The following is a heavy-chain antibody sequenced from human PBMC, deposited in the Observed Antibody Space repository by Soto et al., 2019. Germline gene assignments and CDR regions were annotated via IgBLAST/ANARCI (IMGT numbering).Heavy chain of an antibody. CDR2: INPNSGGT. CDR1: GYTFNGYY. CDR3: AREKRVVVAATPFDAFDI. V-gene: IGHV1-2*04. D-gene: IGHD2-15*01. Sequence: QVQLVQSGAEVKKPGASVKVSCKASGYTFNGYYMHWVRQAPGQGLEWMGWINPNSGGTNYAQKFQGWVTMTRDTSISTAYKERSRLRSDATAVYYCAREKRVVVAATPFDAFDIWGQGTMVTVSS. J-gene: IGHJ3*02.